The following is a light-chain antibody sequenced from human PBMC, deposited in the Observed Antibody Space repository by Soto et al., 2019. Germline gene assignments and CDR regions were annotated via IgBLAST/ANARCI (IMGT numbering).Light chain of an antibody. V-gene: IGKV1-9*01. CDR2: AAS. CDR3: QQINSFPQA. Sequence: DIQLTQSPSFLSASVGDRVTITCRASQGISSYLAWYQEKPGKAPKLLIYAASTLQSGVPSRFIGSGSWTDFTLTIRSLQPEDFATYYCQQINSFPQAFGQGTELEIK. J-gene: IGKJ2*01. CDR1: QGISSY.